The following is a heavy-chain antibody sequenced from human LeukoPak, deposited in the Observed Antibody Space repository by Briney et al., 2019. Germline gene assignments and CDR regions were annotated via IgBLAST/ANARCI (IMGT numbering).Heavy chain of an antibody. D-gene: IGHD1-26*01. V-gene: IGHV4-4*02. Sequence: GSLRLSCAASGFTFSTYAMNWVRQAPGRGLEWIGEVHLSGATNYNPSLESRVSMSIDKSKNHLSLEVTSVTAADTAIYYCTRESGAFSPFGFWGQGTLLTVSS. J-gene: IGHJ4*02. CDR3: TRESGAFSPFGF. CDR2: VHLSGAT. CDR1: GFTFSTYAM.